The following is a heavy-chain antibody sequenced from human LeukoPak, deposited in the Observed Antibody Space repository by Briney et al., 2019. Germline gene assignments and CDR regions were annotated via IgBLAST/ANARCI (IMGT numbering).Heavy chain of an antibody. D-gene: IGHD4-17*01. CDR2: IKYDGSEK. CDR1: GFTFSSYW. J-gene: IGHJ4*02. Sequence: PGGSLRLSCAASGFTFSSYWMSWVRQAPGKGLEWVANIKYDGSEKDYVDSVKGRFTISRDNAKNSLHLQMNSLRAEDTALYYCARGPVATVTPFDYWGQGTLVTVSS. CDR3: ARGPVATVTPFDY. V-gene: IGHV3-7*01.